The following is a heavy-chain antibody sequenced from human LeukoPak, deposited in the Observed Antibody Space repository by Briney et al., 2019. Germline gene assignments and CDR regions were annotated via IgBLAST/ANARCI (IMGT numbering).Heavy chain of an antibody. CDR3: ARATPSRTYYYDSSGYYPGAFDI. CDR2: ISSSSSYI. Sequence: GGSLRLSCAASGFTLSSYSMNWVRQAPGKGLEWVSSISSSSSYIYYADSVKGRFTISRDNAKNSLYLQMNSLRAEDTAVYYCARATPSRTYYYDSSGYYPGAFDIWGQGTMVTVSS. CDR1: GFTLSSYS. J-gene: IGHJ3*02. V-gene: IGHV3-21*01. D-gene: IGHD3-22*01.